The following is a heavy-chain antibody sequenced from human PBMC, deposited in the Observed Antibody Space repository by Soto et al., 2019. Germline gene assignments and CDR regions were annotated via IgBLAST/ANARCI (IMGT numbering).Heavy chain of an antibody. J-gene: IGHJ6*02. CDR3: ARERGGLSGADV. CDR2: ISTGGSSI. CDR1: GFTLSNYE. Sequence: XVSLRLSCAGSGFTLSNYEMNWVRQAPGKGLEWVSYISTGGSSIYYADSVKGRFTIARDNGKNSVYLQMSSLRAEDTATYYCARERGGLSGADVWAKGLRSPSP. D-gene: IGHD1-26*01. V-gene: IGHV3-48*03.